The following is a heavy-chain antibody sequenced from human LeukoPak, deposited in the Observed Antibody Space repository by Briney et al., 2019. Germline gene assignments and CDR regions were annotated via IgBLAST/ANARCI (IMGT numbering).Heavy chain of an antibody. J-gene: IGHJ5*02. Sequence: SETLSLTCTVSGGSINSYYWSWIRQPAGKGLEWIGRMYTSGSTNYNPSLKSRVTMSVDTSKNQFSLKLSSVTAADTAVYYYAREPDYDFWSGPNWFDPWGQGTLVTVSS. CDR2: MYTSGST. CDR1: GGSINSYY. CDR3: AREPDYDFWSGPNWFDP. D-gene: IGHD3-3*01. V-gene: IGHV4-4*07.